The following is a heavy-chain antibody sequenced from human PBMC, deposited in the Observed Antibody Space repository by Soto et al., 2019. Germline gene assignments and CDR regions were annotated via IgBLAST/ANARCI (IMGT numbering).Heavy chain of an antibody. CDR3: AREIAARL. CDR1: GFTFSSYR. CDR2: IKQDGSEE. D-gene: IGHD6-6*01. Sequence: EVQLVESGGGLVQPGGSLRLSCAASGFTFSSYRMSWFRQAPGKGLEWVANIKQDGSEENYVDSVKGRFTISRDNAKNALYLQMNSLRVEDTAVYYCAREIAARLWGKGTTVIVSS. V-gene: IGHV3-7*01. J-gene: IGHJ6*04.